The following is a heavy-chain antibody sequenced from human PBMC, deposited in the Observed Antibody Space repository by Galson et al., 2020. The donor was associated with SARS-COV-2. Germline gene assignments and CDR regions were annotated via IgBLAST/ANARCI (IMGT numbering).Heavy chain of an antibody. V-gene: IGHV4-59*01. CDR1: GGSISSYY. J-gene: IGHJ6*02. CDR2: IYYSGST. CDR3: ARSPGSIYYDSRTMTPYYYYYGMDV. Sequence: SETLSLTCTVSGGSISSYYWSWIRQPPGKGLEWIGYIYYSGSTNYNPSLKSRVTISVDTSKNQFSLKLSSVTAADTAVYYCARSPGSIYYDSRTMTPYYYYYGMDVWGQGTTVTVSS. D-gene: IGHD3-22*01.